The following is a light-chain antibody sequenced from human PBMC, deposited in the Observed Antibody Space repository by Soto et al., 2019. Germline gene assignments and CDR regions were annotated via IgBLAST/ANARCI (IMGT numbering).Light chain of an antibody. J-gene: IGKJ1*01. Sequence: ERVMTQSRAALSGARGEGATLAGRSSQSVSSKLTLYQQKPGQAPSLLIYGASTRATGIPARFSGSGYGTEFTLIISTLQSEDSAVYYCQQYNSWLWTFGQGTKVDIK. CDR2: GAS. CDR1: QSVSSK. V-gene: IGKV3-15*01. CDR3: QQYNSWLWT.